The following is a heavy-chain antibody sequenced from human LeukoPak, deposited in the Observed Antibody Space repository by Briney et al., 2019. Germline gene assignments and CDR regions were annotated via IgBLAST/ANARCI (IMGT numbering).Heavy chain of an antibody. CDR3: ARGPGYYGSGSYYR. CDR1: GYTFTSYG. D-gene: IGHD3-10*01. CDR2: ISAYNGNT. J-gene: IGHJ4*02. Sequence: ASVKVSCKASGYTFTSYGISWVRQAPGQGLEWMGWISAYNGNTNYAQKFQGRVTMTRDTSTSTVYMELSSLRSEDTAVYYCARGPGYYGSGSYYRWGQGTLVTVSS. V-gene: IGHV1-18*01.